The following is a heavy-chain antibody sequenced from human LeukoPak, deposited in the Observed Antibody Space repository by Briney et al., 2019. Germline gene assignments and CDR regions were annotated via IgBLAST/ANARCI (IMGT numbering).Heavy chain of an antibody. CDR3: AKDRGYGNYYYYMDV. CDR2: ISWDGGST. D-gene: IGHD1-1*01. J-gene: IGHJ6*03. Sequence: GGSLRLSCAASGFTFDDYAMHWVRQAPGKGLEWVSLISWDGGSTYYADSVKGRFTISRDNSKNSLYLQMNSLRAEDSALYYCAKDRGYGNYYYYMDVWGKGTTVTISS. V-gene: IGHV3-43D*03. CDR1: GFTFDDYA.